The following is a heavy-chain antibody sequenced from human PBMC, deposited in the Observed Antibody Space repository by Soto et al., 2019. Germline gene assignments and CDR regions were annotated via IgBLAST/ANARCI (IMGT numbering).Heavy chain of an antibody. CDR3: ARGADSSSWYGGWIDP. CDR2: ISHTGASK. Sequence: QVHLVESGGGGVQPGRSLRLSCAASGFIFSEYAIHWVRQAPGKGLEWVPVISHTGASKHHADSVEGRFTISRDNSINTVYWQMNSLRLEDTATYYCARGADSSSWYGGWIDPWGEGILVTVSS. CDR1: GFIFSEYA. J-gene: IGHJ5*02. D-gene: IGHD6-13*01. V-gene: IGHV3-30-3*01.